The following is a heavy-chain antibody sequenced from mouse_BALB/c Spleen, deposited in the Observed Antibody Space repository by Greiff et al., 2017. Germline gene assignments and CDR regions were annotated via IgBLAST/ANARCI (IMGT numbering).Heavy chain of an antibody. Sequence: EVMLVESGGGLVKPGGSLKLSCAASGFTFSSYTMSWVRQTPEKRLEWVATISSGGGNTYYPDSVKGRFTISRDNAKNNLYLQMSSLRSEDTALYYCARYGVTTSLDYWGQGTTLTVSS. V-gene: IGHV5-9*03. D-gene: IGHD2-3*01. CDR2: ISSGGGNT. CDR3: ARYGVTTSLDY. J-gene: IGHJ2*01. CDR1: GFTFSSYT.